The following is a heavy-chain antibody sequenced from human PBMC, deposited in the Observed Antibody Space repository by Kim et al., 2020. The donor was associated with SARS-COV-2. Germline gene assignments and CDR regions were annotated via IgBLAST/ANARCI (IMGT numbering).Heavy chain of an antibody. CDR3: AKGGVLTGYYQTPYFDY. D-gene: IGHD3-9*01. Sequence: GKGRLTISRDNSKHTLYRQMNSRRAEDTAVYYCAKGGVLTGYYQTPYFDYWGQGTLVTVSS. V-gene: IGHV3-23*03. J-gene: IGHJ4*02.